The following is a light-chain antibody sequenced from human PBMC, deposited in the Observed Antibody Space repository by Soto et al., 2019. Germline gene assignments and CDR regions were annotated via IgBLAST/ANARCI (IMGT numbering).Light chain of an antibody. Sequence: DIRMTQSPSSLSASVGDRVTITCRASQSISSYLNWYQQKPGKAPKLLIYAASSLQSGVPSRFSGSGSGTDFTLTISSLQPEDFATYYCQQSYSSRLTVGGGTKVDSK. CDR3: QQSYSSRLT. V-gene: IGKV1-39*01. CDR1: QSISSY. CDR2: AAS. J-gene: IGKJ4*01.